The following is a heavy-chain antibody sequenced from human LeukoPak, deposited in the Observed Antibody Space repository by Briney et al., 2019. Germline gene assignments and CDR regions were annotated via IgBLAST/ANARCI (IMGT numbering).Heavy chain of an antibody. CDR2: ISSSSSYI. CDR1: GFTFSSYS. Sequence: GGSLRLSCAASGFTFSSYSMNSVRQAPGKGLEWVSSISSSSSYIYYADSVKGRFTISRDNSKNTLYLQMNSLRAEDTAVYYCARDRRIQLWFFLDYWGQGTLVTVSS. D-gene: IGHD5-18*01. V-gene: IGHV3-21*01. J-gene: IGHJ4*02. CDR3: ARDRRIQLWFFLDY.